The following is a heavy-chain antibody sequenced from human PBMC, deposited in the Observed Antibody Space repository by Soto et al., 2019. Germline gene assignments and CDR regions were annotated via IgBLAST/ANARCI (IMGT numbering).Heavy chain of an antibody. V-gene: IGHV1-46*01. Sequence: QAQLVQSGAEGKKPGASANISCKASGYTFTRYNIHWVRQAAGQGLEWMGIIDTRGGSADYTQRFKGRVTMTRDTSTGTVYMELSSLGSEDTAVYYCARDLPRDLVRGSFDIWGQGTMVTVSS. D-gene: IGHD3-10*01. CDR3: ARDLPRDLVRGSFDI. J-gene: IGHJ3*02. CDR2: IDTRGGSA. CDR1: GYTFTRYN.